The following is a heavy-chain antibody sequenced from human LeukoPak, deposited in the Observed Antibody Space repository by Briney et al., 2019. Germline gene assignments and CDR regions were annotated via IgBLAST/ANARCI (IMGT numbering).Heavy chain of an antibody. V-gene: IGHV5-51*01. Sequence: GESLKISCKGSEYSFTSYWIGWVRQMPGKGLEWTGIIYPADSDTRYSPSFKGQVTISADKSITTAFLQWSSLKASDTAMYYCARFRAGYCSGASCYDSFDIWGQGTMVTVSS. CDR2: IYPADSDT. D-gene: IGHD2-15*01. CDR1: EYSFTSYW. J-gene: IGHJ3*02. CDR3: ARFRAGYCSGASCYDSFDI.